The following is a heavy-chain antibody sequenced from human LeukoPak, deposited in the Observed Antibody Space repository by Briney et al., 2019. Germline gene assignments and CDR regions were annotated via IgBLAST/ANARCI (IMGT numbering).Heavy chain of an antibody. CDR2: INPNSGGT. CDR3: VKGWDSSGYYAFDI. D-gene: IGHD3-22*01. Sequence: GASVKVSCKPSGYSLTGHYMHWVRQAPGQGLEWMGWINPNSGGTKYAQKFQGRVTMTRDTSISTAYMEMSRLTSDDTAVYYCVKGWDSSGYYAFDIWGQGTMVTVSS. CDR1: GYSLTGHY. J-gene: IGHJ3*02. V-gene: IGHV1-2*02.